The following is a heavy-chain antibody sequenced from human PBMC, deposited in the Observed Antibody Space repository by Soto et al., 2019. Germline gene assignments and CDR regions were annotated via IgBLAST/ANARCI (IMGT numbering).Heavy chain of an antibody. Sequence: QVQLVESGGGVVQPGRSLRLSCAASGFTFSSYTMHWVRQAPGKGLEWVAVISYDENNKYYADSVKGRFTISRDNSKNTLYLQMNSLRGEETAVYYCARDPYSSGWLDYWGQGTLVTGSS. V-gene: IGHV3-30-3*01. CDR2: ISYDENNK. CDR1: GFTFSSYT. CDR3: ARDPYSSGWLDY. J-gene: IGHJ4*02. D-gene: IGHD6-19*01.